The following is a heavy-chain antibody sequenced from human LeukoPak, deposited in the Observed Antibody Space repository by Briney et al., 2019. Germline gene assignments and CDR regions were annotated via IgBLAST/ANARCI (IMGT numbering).Heavy chain of an antibody. CDR3: AKQVGVTIYYGMDV. V-gene: IGHV3-30*18. D-gene: IGHD1-26*01. CDR2: ISYDGSNK. J-gene: IGHJ6*02. Sequence: SGGSLRLPCAASGFTFSSYGMHWVRQAPGKGLEWVAVISYDGSNKQYADSVKGRFTISRDNSKNTLNLQMNSLRPEDTAVYYCAKQVGVTIYYGMDVWGQGTPVTVSS. CDR1: GFTFSSYG.